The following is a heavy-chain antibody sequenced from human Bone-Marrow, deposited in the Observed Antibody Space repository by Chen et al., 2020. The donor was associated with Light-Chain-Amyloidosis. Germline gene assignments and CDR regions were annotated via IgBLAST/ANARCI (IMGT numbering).Heavy chain of an antibody. J-gene: IGHJ4*02. CDR3: VKDIEQYQLLFGLGY. CDR1: GFTFDAFT. Sequence: EVQLVESGGVVVQPGGSLRLSCAAPGFTFDAFTMHWVRQVPGKGLEWVSLISWDGRSTYYADSVKGRFTISRDNSKNSLYLQMNSLRTEDTALYYCVKDIEQYQLLFGLGYWGQGTLVTVSS. D-gene: IGHD2-2*01. V-gene: IGHV3-43*01. CDR2: ISWDGRST.